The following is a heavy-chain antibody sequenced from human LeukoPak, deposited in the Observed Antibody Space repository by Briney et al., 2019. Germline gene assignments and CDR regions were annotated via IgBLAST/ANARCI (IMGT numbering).Heavy chain of an antibody. D-gene: IGHD3-10*01. CDR3: ARQDSHGSGSLDY. CDR1: GYSFTNYW. Sequence: GESLKISCKGSGYSFTNYWIGWVRQMPGKGPEWMGIIYPGDSDTRYNPSFQGQVTISADKSISTAYLQWNSLKASDTAMYYCARQDSHGSGSLDYWGQGTLVTVSS. CDR2: IYPGDSDT. V-gene: IGHV5-51*01. J-gene: IGHJ4*02.